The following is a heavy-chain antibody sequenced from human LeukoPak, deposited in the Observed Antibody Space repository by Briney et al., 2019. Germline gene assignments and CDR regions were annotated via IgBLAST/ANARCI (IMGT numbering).Heavy chain of an antibody. V-gene: IGHV5-51*01. CDR3: AILPYGSGSYNI. Sequence: GESLQISCMGSGSRFTSYWIGWVRQMPRKGLEWMGIIYPGDSDTRYSPCFQGQVTISADKSISTAYLPWSSLKASDTAMYYCAILPYGSGSYNIWGQGTLVTVSS. CDR1: GSRFTSYW. CDR2: IYPGDSDT. J-gene: IGHJ4*02. D-gene: IGHD3-10*01.